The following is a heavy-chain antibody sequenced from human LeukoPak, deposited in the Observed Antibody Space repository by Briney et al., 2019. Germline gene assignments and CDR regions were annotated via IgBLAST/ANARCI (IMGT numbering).Heavy chain of an antibody. CDR2: ISSSTSYI. CDR1: GFTFSSYS. CDR3: ARGSGSYRQ. D-gene: IGHD3-10*01. J-gene: IGHJ4*02. Sequence: GGSLRLSCAASGFTFSSYSMHWVRQAPGKGLGWVSSISSSTSYIYYADSVKGRFTISRDNSKNTLYLQMNSLRAEDTAVYYCARGSGSYRQWGQGTLVTVSS. V-gene: IGHV3-21*04.